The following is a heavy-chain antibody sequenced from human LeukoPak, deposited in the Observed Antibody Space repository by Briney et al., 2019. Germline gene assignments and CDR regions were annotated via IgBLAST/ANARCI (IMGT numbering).Heavy chain of an antibody. CDR1: GFTFSSYS. D-gene: IGHD1-26*01. V-gene: IGHV3-21*04. J-gene: IGHJ3*02. CDR2: ISSSSSYI. CDR3: ARVRVVWDLDDAFDI. Sequence: GGSLRLSCAASGFTFSSYSINWVRRAPGKGLEWVSSISSSSSYIYYADSVKGRFTISRDNAKNSLYLQMNSLRAEDTALYYCARVRVVWDLDDAFDIWGQGTMVTVSS.